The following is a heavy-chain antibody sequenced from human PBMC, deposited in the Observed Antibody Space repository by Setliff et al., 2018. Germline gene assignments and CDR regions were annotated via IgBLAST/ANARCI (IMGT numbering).Heavy chain of an antibody. CDR2: VSGYNDKI. J-gene: IGHJ5*02. Sequence: ASVKVSCKASGYTFTRYGIGWVRQAPGQGLEWMGWVSGYNDKIYYAQKFQGRVTMTKGTSTSTVYMELRSLTSDDTAMYYCAGGIAAANWFDPWGQGTLVTVSS. V-gene: IGHV1-18*01. CDR3: AGGIAAANWFDP. CDR1: GYTFTRYG. D-gene: IGHD6-13*01.